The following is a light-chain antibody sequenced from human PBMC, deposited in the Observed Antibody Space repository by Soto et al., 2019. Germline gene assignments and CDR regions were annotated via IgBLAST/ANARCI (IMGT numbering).Light chain of an antibody. CDR1: QSITGW. CDR2: KAS. Sequence: DTQITQSPSTLSASVGDRLTITFRASQSITGWLAWYQQKPGKAPNLLIYKASNLESGVPSRFSGSGSGTEFTLTISGLQSEDSAVYFCQQYNNWPFSFGPGTRLEIK. V-gene: IGKV1-5*03. J-gene: IGKJ5*01. CDR3: QQYNNWPFS.